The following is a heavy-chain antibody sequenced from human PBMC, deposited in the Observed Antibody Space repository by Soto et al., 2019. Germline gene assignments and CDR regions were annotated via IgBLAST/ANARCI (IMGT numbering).Heavy chain of an antibody. V-gene: IGHV4-59*01. CDR2: IYYSGST. Sequence: SETLSLTCTVSGGSISSSYWSWIRQPPGKGLEWIGYIYYSGSTPHHPSLRSRVTISVDTSRNQFSLKLSSVTAADTAVYYCARESTLLNWFDPWGQGTLVTVSS. CDR3: ARESTLLNWFDP. J-gene: IGHJ5*02. CDR1: GGSISSSY.